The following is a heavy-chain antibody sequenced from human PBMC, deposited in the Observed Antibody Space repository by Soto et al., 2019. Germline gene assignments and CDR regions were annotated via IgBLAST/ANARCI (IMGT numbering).Heavy chain of an antibody. Sequence: EVQLLESGGGLVQPGGSLRLSCAASGFTFNTYAMSWVRQAPGKGLEWVSAIGSDGTAIQYADSVKGRFTISKDNSKDTLYLQMNSLRAEDTAVYYCARCPIGGWYFDLWGRGTLVTVSS. V-gene: IGHV3-23*05. CDR1: GFTFNTYA. D-gene: IGHD3-10*01. CDR2: IGSDGTAI. CDR3: ARCPIGGWYFDL. J-gene: IGHJ2*01.